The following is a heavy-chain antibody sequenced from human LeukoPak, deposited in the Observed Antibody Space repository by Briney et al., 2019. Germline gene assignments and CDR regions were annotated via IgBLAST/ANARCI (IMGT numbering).Heavy chain of an antibody. CDR1: GFTFSSYS. V-gene: IGHV3-21*01. CDR2: ISSSSSYI. Sequence: GGSLRLSCAASGFTFSSYSMNWVRQAPGKGLEWVSSISSSSSYIYYADSVKGRFTISRDNAKNSLYLQVNSLRAEDTAVYYCAREGLYGSGSYYFDYWGQGTLVTVSS. D-gene: IGHD3-10*01. CDR3: AREGLYGSGSYYFDY. J-gene: IGHJ4*02.